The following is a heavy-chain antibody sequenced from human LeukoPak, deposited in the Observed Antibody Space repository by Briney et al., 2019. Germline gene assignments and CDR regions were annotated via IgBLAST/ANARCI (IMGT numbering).Heavy chain of an antibody. J-gene: IGHJ4*02. Sequence: SQTLSLTCTVSGGSISSGDYYWSWIRQPPGQGLEWIGYISYSGSSYYNPSLKSRVTLSLDTSKTQFTLKLSSVTAADTAVYYCARDTQSDGVDYWGQGTLVTVSS. CDR1: GGSISSGDYY. CDR3: ARDTQSDGVDY. D-gene: IGHD2-21*02. V-gene: IGHV4-30-4*01. CDR2: ISYSGSS.